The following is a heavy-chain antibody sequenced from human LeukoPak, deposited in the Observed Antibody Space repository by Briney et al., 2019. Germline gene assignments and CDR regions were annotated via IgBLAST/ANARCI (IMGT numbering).Heavy chain of an antibody. Sequence: PGRSLRLSCAASGFTFSSYAMHWVRQAPGKGLEWVAVISYDGSNKYYADSVKGRFTISRDNSKNTLYLQMNSLRAEDTAVYYCARDARVDWLEYSGWGHLNNWFDPWGQGTLVTVSS. CDR1: GFTFSSYA. J-gene: IGHJ5*02. D-gene: IGHD3-9*01. V-gene: IGHV3-30*04. CDR3: ARDARVDWLEYSGWGHLNNWFDP. CDR2: ISYDGSNK.